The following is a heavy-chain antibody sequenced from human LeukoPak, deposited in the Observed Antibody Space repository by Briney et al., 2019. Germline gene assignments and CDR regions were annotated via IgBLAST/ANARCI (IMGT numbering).Heavy chain of an antibody. J-gene: IGHJ4*02. CDR2: ISWNSRSI. CDR1: GFTFHYYG. CDR3: AKDSSSGYYRHLDY. D-gene: IGHD3-22*01. Sequence: GGSLRLSCVPSGFTFHYYGIHWLRQAPGKGLEWVSGISWNSRSIGYADSVKGRFTFSTDNAKNSLYLQTNSLRVEDTAFYYCAKDSSSGYYRHLDYWGQGIQVTVSS. V-gene: IGHV3-9*01.